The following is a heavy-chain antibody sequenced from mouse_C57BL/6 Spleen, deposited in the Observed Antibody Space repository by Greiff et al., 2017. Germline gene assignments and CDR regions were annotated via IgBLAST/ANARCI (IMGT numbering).Heavy chain of an antibody. Sequence: VMLMESGGGLVKPGGSLKLSCAASGFTFSSYAMSWVRQTPEKRLEWVATISDGGSYTYYPDNVKGRFTISRDNAKNNLYLQMSHLKSEDTAMYYCARVGAMVTRYWYFDVWGTGTTVTVSS. J-gene: IGHJ1*03. V-gene: IGHV5-4*03. CDR2: ISDGGSYT. CDR3: ARVGAMVTRYWYFDV. CDR1: GFTFSSYA. D-gene: IGHD2-1*01.